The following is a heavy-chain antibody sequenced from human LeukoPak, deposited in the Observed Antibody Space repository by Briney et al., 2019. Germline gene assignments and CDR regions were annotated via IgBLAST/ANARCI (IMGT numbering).Heavy chain of an antibody. V-gene: IGHV3-23*01. J-gene: IGHJ4*02. CDR3: AKANSYGEWVDY. D-gene: IGHD4-17*01. CDR2: ISGSGGST. Sequence: GGSLRLSCAASGFTFSSYAMSWVRQAPGKGPEWVSAISGSGGSTYYADSVKGRFTISRDNSKNTLYLQMNSLRAEDTAVYYCAKANSYGEWVDYWGQGTLVTVSS. CDR1: GFTFSSYA.